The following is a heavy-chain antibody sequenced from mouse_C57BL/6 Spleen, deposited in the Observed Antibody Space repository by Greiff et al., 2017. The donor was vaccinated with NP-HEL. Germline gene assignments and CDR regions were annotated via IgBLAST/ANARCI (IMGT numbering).Heavy chain of an antibody. V-gene: IGHV7-3*01. J-gene: IGHJ4*01. Sequence: EVKLVESGGGLVQPGGSLSLSCAASGFTFTDYYMSWVRQPPGKALEWLGFIRNKANGYTTEYSASVKGRFTISRDKSQSILYLQMNALRAEDSATYYCARYDYLYAMDYWGQGTSVTVSS. CDR2: IRNKANGYTT. CDR3: ARYDYLYAMDY. CDR1: GFTFTDYY. D-gene: IGHD2-4*01.